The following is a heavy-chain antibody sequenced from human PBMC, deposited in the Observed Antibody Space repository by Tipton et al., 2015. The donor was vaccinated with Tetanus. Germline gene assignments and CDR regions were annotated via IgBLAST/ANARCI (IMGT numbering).Heavy chain of an antibody. CDR2: INPNSGGT. J-gene: IGHJ4*02. CDR3: ARVRVAVAGRGFDY. Sequence: QSGPEVKKPGASVKVSCKASGYTFTGYYMHWVRQAPGQGLEWMGWINPNSGGTNYAQKFQGRVTMTRDTSISTAYMELSRLRSDDTAVYYCARVRVAVAGRGFDYWGQGTLVTVSS. V-gene: IGHV1-2*02. CDR1: GYTFTGYY. D-gene: IGHD6-19*01.